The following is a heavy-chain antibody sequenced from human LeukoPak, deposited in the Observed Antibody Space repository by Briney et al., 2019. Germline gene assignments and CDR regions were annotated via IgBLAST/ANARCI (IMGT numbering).Heavy chain of an antibody. CDR2: ISYDGSNK. D-gene: IGHD3-10*01. Sequence: GGSLRLSCAASGFTFSSYGMHWVRQAPGKGLEWVAVISYDGSNKYYADSVKGRFTISRDNSKNTLYLQMNSLRAEDTAVYYCARVTMVRGVIYFDYWGQGTLVTVSS. V-gene: IGHV3-30*03. CDR3: ARVTMVRGVIYFDY. CDR1: GFTFSSYG. J-gene: IGHJ4*02.